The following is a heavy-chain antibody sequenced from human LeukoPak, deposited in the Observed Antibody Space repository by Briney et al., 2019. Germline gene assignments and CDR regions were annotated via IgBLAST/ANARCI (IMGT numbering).Heavy chain of an antibody. D-gene: IGHD6-13*01. J-gene: IGHJ4*02. V-gene: IGHV3-30*18. Sequence: GGSLGLSCAASGFTFSSYGMHWVRQAPGKGLEWVAVISYDGSNKYYADSVKGRFTISRDNSKNTLYLQMNSLRAEDTAVYYCAKVLVRRAAGTFDYWGQGTLVTVSS. CDR2: ISYDGSNK. CDR3: AKVLVRRAAGTFDY. CDR1: GFTFSSYG.